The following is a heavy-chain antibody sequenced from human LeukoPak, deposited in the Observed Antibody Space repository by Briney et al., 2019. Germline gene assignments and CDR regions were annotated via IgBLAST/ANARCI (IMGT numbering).Heavy chain of an antibody. V-gene: IGHV1-69*04. Sequence: GASVKVSCKASGGTFSSYAISWVRQAPGQGLEWMGRIIPILGIANYAQKFQGRVTITADKSTSTAYMELSSLRSEDTAVYYCARGIDPGSGYTWGQGTLVTVSS. CDR3: ARGIDPGSGYT. D-gene: IGHD3-3*01. CDR2: IIPILGIA. CDR1: GGTFSSYA. J-gene: IGHJ5*02.